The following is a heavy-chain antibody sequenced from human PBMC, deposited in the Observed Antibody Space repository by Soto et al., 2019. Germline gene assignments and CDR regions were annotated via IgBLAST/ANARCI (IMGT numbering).Heavy chain of an antibody. V-gene: IGHV3-23*01. CDR3: AKNQWGNAFDI. CDR1: GFTFSNYD. Sequence: EVQLLESGGGLVQPGGSLRLSCAASGFTFSNYDMTWVRQAPGKGLEWVSTISKSGASTYYADSVRGRFNISRDNSKSTLYMQMNSLRAEDTALYYCAKNQWGNAFDIGGQGTMLTVSS. J-gene: IGHJ3*02. D-gene: IGHD3-16*01. CDR2: ISKSGAST.